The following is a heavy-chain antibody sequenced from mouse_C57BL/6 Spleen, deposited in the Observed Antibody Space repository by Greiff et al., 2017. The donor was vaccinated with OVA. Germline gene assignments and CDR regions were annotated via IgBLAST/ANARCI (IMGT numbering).Heavy chain of an antibody. J-gene: IGHJ2*01. D-gene: IGHD2-4*01. CDR3: ARSLYDYDVGDFDY. Sequence: QVHVKQSGAELVKPGASVKISCKASGYAFSSYWMNWVKQRPGKGLEWIGQIYPGDGDTNYNGKFKGKATLTADKSSSTAYMQLSSLTSEDSAVYFCARSLYDYDVGDFDYWGQGTTLTVSS. CDR1: GYAFSSYW. V-gene: IGHV1-80*01. CDR2: IYPGDGDT.